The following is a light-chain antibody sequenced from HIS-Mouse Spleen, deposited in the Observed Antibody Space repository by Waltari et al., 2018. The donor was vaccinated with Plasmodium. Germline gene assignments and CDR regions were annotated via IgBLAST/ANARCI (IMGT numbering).Light chain of an antibody. CDR1: QSVSSY. J-gene: IGKJ4*01. Sequence: EIVLTQSPAILSLSPGERATPSCRASQSVSSYLAWYQQKPGQAPRLLIYDASNRATGIPARFSGSGSGTDFTRTISSLEPEDFAVYYCQQRSNWPLTFGGGTKVEIK. CDR3: QQRSNWPLT. CDR2: DAS. V-gene: IGKV3-11*01.